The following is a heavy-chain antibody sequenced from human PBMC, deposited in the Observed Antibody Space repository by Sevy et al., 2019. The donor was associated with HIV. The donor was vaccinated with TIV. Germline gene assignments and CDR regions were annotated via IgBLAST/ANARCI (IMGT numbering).Heavy chain of an antibody. CDR3: ARVAAALHDYGDYCLDY. CDR2: ISSSSSTI. CDR1: GFTFSSYS. Sequence: GGSLRLSCAASGFTFSSYSMNWVRQAPGKGLEWVSYISSSSSTIYYADSVKGRFTISRDNAKNSLYLQMNGLGDEDTAVYYCARVAAALHDYGDYCLDYWGQGTLVTVSS. V-gene: IGHV3-48*02. D-gene: IGHD4-17*01. J-gene: IGHJ4*02.